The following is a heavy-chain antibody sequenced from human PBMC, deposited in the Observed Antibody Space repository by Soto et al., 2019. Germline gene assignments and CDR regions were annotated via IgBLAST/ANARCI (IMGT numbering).Heavy chain of an antibody. D-gene: IGHD3-22*01. CDR1: GFAFSSYA. Sequence: GGSLRLSCAASGFAFSSYAMSWVRQAPGKGLEGVSAIRASGSSTYYADSVKGRFTISRDNSKNTLYLQMNSLRAEDTVVYYCARDRVRFSSGHCLFYYWGQGTLVTVSS. J-gene: IGHJ4*02. V-gene: IGHV3-23*01. CDR3: ARDRVRFSSGHCLFYY. CDR2: IRASGSST.